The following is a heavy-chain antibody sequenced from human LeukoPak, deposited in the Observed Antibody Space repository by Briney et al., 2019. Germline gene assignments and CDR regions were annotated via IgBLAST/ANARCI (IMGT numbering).Heavy chain of an antibody. CDR3: AREDRASGRGLDP. D-gene: IGHD3-10*01. CDR1: GGSISTYY. V-gene: IGHV4-4*07. Sequence: SETLSLTCTVSGGSISTYYWSWNRQAAGKGLEWIGRIYVDGSTNYNPSLKSRVTMSVDTSKNQFSLNLSSVTAADTAVYYCAREDRASGRGLDPWGQGTLVTVSS. J-gene: IGHJ5*02. CDR2: IYVDGST.